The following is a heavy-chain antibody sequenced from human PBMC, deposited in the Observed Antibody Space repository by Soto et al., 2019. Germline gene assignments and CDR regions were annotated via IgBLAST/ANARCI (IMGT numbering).Heavy chain of an antibody. Sequence: EVQLVESGGGLVQPGGSLRLSCAASGFTFSSYSMNWVRQAPGKGLEWVSYISSSSSTIYYADSVKGRFTISRDNAKKSLSLQMNSLRDEDTAVYYCASFDYAFWTPSSWGQGTLVTVSS. CDR1: GFTFSSYS. CDR3: ASFDYAFWTPSS. D-gene: IGHD3-3*01. J-gene: IGHJ5*02. CDR2: ISSSSSTI. V-gene: IGHV3-48*02.